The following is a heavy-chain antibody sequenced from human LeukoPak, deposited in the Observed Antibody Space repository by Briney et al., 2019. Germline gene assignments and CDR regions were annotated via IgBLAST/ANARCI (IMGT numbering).Heavy chain of an antibody. CDR3: ARSTIVVVPAAMSFDP. J-gene: IGHJ5*02. D-gene: IGHD2-2*01. V-gene: IGHV4-28*01. CDR1: AYSISSFNW. Sequence: PSETLSLTCAVSAYSISSFNWWCWIRQPPGKGLEWIGYIYYSGSTYYNPSLKSRVTISVDTSKNQFSLKLSSVTAADTAVYYCARSTIVVVPAAMSFDPWGQGTLVTVSS. CDR2: IYYSGST.